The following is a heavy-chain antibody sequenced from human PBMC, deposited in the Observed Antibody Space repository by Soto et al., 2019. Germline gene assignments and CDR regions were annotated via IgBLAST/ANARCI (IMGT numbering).Heavy chain of an antibody. D-gene: IGHD3-3*01. CDR1: GGTFSTYS. Sequence: QVQLVQSGAEVKKPGSSVKVSCKASGGTFSTYSISWVRQAPGQGLEWRGGIIPMLGKTNYAQKFQGRVTLTADESTSTAYMDLSSLRSDDTAVYYCAKDILEWLFGSGDYYYYGMDVWGQGTTVTVSS. CDR2: IIPMLGKT. CDR3: AKDILEWLFGSGDYYYYGMDV. V-gene: IGHV1-69*12. J-gene: IGHJ6*02.